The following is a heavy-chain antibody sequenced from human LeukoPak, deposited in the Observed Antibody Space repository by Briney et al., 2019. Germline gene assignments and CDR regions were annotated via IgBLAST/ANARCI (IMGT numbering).Heavy chain of an antibody. CDR2: IRSKANSYAT. CDR3: TSPHSSGYSGPIDY. CDR1: GFTFSGSA. J-gene: IGHJ4*02. D-gene: IGHD3-22*01. Sequence: PGGSLRLSCAASGFTFSGSAMHWVRQASGKGLEWVGRIRSKANSYATAYAASVEGRFTISRDDSKNTAYLQMNSLKTEDTAVYYCTSPHSSGYSGPIDYWGQGTLVTVSS. V-gene: IGHV3-73*01.